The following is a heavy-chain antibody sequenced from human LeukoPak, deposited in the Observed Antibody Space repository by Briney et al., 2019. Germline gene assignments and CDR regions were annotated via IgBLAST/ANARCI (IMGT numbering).Heavy chain of an antibody. D-gene: IGHD5-18*01. CDR1: GYTFTSYG. CDR3: ARDQDTAMGFRGRTRSFDP. V-gene: IGHV1-18*04. Sequence: ASVKVSCKASGYTFTSYGISWVRQAPGQGLEWMGWISAYNCNTNYAQKLQGRVTMTTDTSTSTAYMELRSPRSDDTAVYYCARDQDTAMGFRGRTRSFDPWGQGTLVTVSS. J-gene: IGHJ5*02. CDR2: ISAYNCNT.